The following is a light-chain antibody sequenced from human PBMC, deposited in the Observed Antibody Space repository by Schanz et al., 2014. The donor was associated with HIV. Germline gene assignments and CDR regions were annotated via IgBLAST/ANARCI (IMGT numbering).Light chain of an antibody. Sequence: DIQMTQSPSSLSASVGDRVTITCRASQSISSYLNWYQQKPGKAPKLLIYAASSLQSGVPSRFSGSGSGTDFTLTISCRQSEDFATYSCQQYYASPRTFGQGTKVEV. CDR1: QSISSY. CDR2: AAS. J-gene: IGKJ1*01. V-gene: IGKV1-39*01. CDR3: QQYYASPRT.